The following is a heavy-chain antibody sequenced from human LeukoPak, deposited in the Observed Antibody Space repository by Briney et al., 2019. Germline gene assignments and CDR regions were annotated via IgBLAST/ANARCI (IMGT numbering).Heavy chain of an antibody. V-gene: IGHV4-59*01. CDR1: GGSLSSYY. CDR2: IYYSGST. J-gene: IGHJ4*02. CDR3: ARGIAARRGNYFDY. D-gene: IGHD6-13*01. Sequence: SETLSLTCTVSGGSLSSYYWSWIRQPPGKGLEWIGYIYYSGSTNYNPSLKSRVTISVDTSKNQFSLKLSSVTAADTAVYYCARGIAARRGNYFDYWGQGTLVTVSS.